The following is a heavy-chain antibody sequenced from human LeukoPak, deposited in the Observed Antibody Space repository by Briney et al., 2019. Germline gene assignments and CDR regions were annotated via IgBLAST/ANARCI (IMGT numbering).Heavy chain of an antibody. CDR1: GGSFSSGSYY. V-gene: IGHV4-61*02. J-gene: IGHJ4*02. D-gene: IGHD2-21*01. CDR3: ARGGGDWGFHQSDY. Sequence: PSETLSLTCTVSGGSFSSGSYYWSWIRQPAGKGLEWIGRIYTSGSTNYNPSLKSRVTISVDTSKNQFSLKLISVTAADTAVYYCARGGGDWGFHQSDYWGQGTLVTVSS. CDR2: IYTSGST.